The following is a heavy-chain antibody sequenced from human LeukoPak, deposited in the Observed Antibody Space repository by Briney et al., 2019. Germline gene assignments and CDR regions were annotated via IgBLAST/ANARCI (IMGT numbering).Heavy chain of an antibody. D-gene: IGHD7-27*01. CDR1: GYTFTGYY. Sequence: ASVNVSCKASGYTFTGYYMHWVRQAPGQGLEWMGRINPNSGGTNYAQKFQGRVTMTRDTSISTAYMELSRLRSDDTAVYYCARENLSGDLEYWGQGTLVTVSS. V-gene: IGHV1-2*06. CDR3: ARENLSGDLEY. CDR2: INPNSGGT. J-gene: IGHJ4*02.